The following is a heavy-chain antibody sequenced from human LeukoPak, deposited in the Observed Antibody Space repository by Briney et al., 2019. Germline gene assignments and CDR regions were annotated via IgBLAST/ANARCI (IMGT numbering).Heavy chain of an antibody. V-gene: IGHV4-39*02. J-gene: IGHJ4*02. CDR1: GGSISSSSYY. CDR3: ARDSGIGGSGWYGEDSFDY. CDR2: IYYSGST. D-gene: IGHD6-19*01. Sequence: SETLSLTCTVSGGSISSSSYYWGWIRQPPGKGLEWIGSIYYSGSTYYNPSLKSRVTISVDTSKNQFSLKLSSVTAADTAVYYCARDSGIGGSGWYGEDSFDYWGQGTLVTVSS.